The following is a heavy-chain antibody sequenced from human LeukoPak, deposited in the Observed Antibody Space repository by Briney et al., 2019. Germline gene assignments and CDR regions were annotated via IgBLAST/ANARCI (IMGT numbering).Heavy chain of an antibody. J-gene: IGHJ4*02. CDR3: ARVRLADERAWAY. CDR1: GYTFGDFY. V-gene: IGHV1-2*02. CDR2: ITPKSGDT. Sequence: ASVKVSCKASGYTFGDFYIHWVRQAPGQGLEYVGWITPKSGDTYSPQRFQGRVTMTRDASISTAYMELSSLRSDDTAVYFCARVRLADERAWAYWGQGTLVTVSP. D-gene: IGHD3-3*02.